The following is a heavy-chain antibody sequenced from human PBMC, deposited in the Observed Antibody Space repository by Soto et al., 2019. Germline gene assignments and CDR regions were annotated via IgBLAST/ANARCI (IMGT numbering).Heavy chain of an antibody. V-gene: IGHV3-21*01. CDR3: ARDFWDTRDWFDP. CDR1: GFLFSTYS. D-gene: IGHD3-3*01. CDR2: ITSSSGYI. J-gene: IGHJ5*02. Sequence: GGSLRLSCAASGFLFSTYSMNWVRQAPGKGLEWVSSITSSSGYIYYADSVKGRFTISRDNAKKSLYLQMNSLRVEDTAIYYCARDFWDTRDWFDPWCQGTQVTVSS.